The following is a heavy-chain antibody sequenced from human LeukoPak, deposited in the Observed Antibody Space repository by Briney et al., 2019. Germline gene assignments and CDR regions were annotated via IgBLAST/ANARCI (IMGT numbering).Heavy chain of an antibody. J-gene: IGHJ4*02. CDR3: ARDAGATMIVVVPTGFDY. D-gene: IGHD3-22*01. CDR1: GYTFTGYY. V-gene: IGHV1-2*02. Sequence: ASVKVSCKASGYTFTGYYMHWVRQAPGQGLEWMGWINPNSGGTNYAQKLQGRVTMTTDTSTSTAYMELRSLRSDDTAVYYCARDAGATMIVVVPTGFDYWGQGTLVTVSS. CDR2: INPNSGGT.